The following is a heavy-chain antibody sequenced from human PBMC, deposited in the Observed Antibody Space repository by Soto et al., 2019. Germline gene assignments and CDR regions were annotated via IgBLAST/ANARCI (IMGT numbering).Heavy chain of an antibody. CDR1: GFSLNTGGVG. D-gene: IGHD3-10*01. CDR2: IYWDDDE. V-gene: IGHV2-5*02. J-gene: IGHJ6*02. CDR3: VRNWRYYGGDYYYGMDA. Sequence: ITLKESGPTLVKHTQTLTLTCTFSGFSLNTGGVGVGWVRQPRGKAMEWLALIYWDDDERYRPSLRSRLNITKDTINNQGVLTMTNMDPEDTATYYCVRNWRYYGGDYYYGMDAWGQGTTVTVSS.